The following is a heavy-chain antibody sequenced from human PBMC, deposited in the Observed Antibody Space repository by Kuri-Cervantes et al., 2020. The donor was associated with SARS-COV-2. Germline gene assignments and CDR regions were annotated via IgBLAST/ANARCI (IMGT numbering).Heavy chain of an antibody. J-gene: IGHJ4*02. CDR2: IYSGGST. V-gene: IGHV3-53*01. CDR1: GFTVSSNY. CDR3: AIAAAEFFDY. Sequence: GEPLKISCAASGFTVSSNYMSWVRQAPGKGLEWVSVIYSGGSTYYADSVKGRFTISRDNSKNTLYLQMNSLRAEDTAVYYCAIAAAEFFDYWGQGTLVTVSS. D-gene: IGHD6-13*01.